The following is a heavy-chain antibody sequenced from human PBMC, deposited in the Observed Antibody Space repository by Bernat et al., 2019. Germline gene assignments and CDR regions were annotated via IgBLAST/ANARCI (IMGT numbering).Heavy chain of an antibody. CDR1: GFFFNSYV. D-gene: IGHD7-27*01. CDR3: VRDNANWAFDY. J-gene: IGHJ4*02. CDR2: INHDASVT. V-gene: IGHV3-43*02. Sequence: EVQLVESGGGVIQPGGSLRLSCAPSGFFFNSYVMHWVRQAPGMGLEWVSRINHDASVTSYADSVKGRFTISRDNSKDSLYLQMHNLRAEDTALYYCVRDNANWAFDYWGRGTLVTVSS.